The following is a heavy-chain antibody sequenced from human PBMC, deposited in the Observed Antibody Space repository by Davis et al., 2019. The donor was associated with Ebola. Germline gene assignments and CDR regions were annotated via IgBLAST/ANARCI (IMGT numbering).Heavy chain of an antibody. CDR2: ISGSGGST. J-gene: IGHJ5*02. CDR1: GFTFSSYA. Sequence: GGSLRLSCAASGFTFSSYAMSWVRQAPGKGLEWVSAISGSGGSTYYADSVKGRFTISRDNSKNTLYLQMDSLRAEDTAVYYCAKSQLRSSSSSDWFDPWGQGTLVTVSS. V-gene: IGHV3-23*01. D-gene: IGHD6-6*01. CDR3: AKSQLRSSSSSDWFDP.